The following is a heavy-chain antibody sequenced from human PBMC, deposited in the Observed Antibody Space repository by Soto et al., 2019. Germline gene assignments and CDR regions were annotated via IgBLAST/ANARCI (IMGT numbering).Heavy chain of an antibody. Sequence: HPGGSLRLSCAASGFTFSSYGMHWVRQAPGKGLEWVAVIWYDGSNKYYADSVKGRFTISRDNSKNTLYLQMNSLRAEDTAVYYCARDPTRCISTSCPRFFDYWGQGTLVTSPQ. CDR1: GFTFSSYG. V-gene: IGHV3-33*01. D-gene: IGHD2-2*01. J-gene: IGHJ4*02. CDR3: ARDPTRCISTSCPRFFDY. CDR2: IWYDGSNK.